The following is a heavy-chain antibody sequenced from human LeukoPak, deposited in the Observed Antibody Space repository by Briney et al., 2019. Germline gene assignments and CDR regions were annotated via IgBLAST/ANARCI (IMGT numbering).Heavy chain of an antibody. CDR2: ISGAGTTT. CDR3: ASRDPCSGGTCYGLGY. V-gene: IGHV3-23*01. Sequence: GGSLRLSCAASGFTFSSQSMAWVRQAPGRGLEWVSVISGAGTTTYYADSVKGRVTIPRDNSNNTLYLLMSSLRAEDTAVYYCASRDPCSGGTCYGLGYWGQGAQVTVSS. J-gene: IGHJ4*02. D-gene: IGHD2-15*01. CDR1: GFTFSSQS.